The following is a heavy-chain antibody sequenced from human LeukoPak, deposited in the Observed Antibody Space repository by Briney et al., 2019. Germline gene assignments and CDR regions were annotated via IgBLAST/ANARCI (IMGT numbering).Heavy chain of an antibody. D-gene: IGHD2-2*01. CDR2: INPSGGST. V-gene: IGHV1-46*01. Sequence: ASVKVSCKDSGYTFTSYYMHWVRQAPGQGLEWMGIINPSGGSTSYAQKFQGRVTMTRDTSTSTVYMELSSLRSEDTAVYYCAREMVVGSSTSPTIDNWFDPWGQGTLVTVSS. CDR1: GYTFTSYY. CDR3: AREMVVGSSTSPTIDNWFDP. J-gene: IGHJ5*02.